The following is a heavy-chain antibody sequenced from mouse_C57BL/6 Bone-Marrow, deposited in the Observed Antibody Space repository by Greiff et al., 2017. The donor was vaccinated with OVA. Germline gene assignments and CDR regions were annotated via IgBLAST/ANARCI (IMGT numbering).Heavy chain of an antibody. CDR1: GFTFSDYG. V-gene: IGHV5-17*01. Sequence: EVKLVESGGGLVKPGGSLKLSCAASGFTFSDYGMHWVRQAPGKGLEWVAYISSGSSTINYADTVKGRVTISRDNAKNTLFLQMTRLRSEDTARYDCERDGYDYDDGDYYSMDYWGQGTTVTVSS. CDR3: ERDGYDYDDGDYYSMDY. D-gene: IGHD2-4*01. J-gene: IGHJ4*01. CDR2: ISSGSSTI.